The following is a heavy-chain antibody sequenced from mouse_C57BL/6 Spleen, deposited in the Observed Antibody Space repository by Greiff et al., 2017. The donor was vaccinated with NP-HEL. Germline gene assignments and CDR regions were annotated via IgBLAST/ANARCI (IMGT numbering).Heavy chain of an antibody. CDR3: ARSDSSGYGYFDY. CDR2: IDPSDSYT. CDR1: GYTFTSYW. J-gene: IGHJ2*01. D-gene: IGHD3-2*02. Sequence: VQLQQPGAELVKPGASVKLSCKASGYTFTSYWMQWVKQRPGQGLEWIGEIDPSDSYTNYNQKFKGKATLTVETSSSTAYMQLSSLTSEDSAVYYCARSDSSGYGYFDYWGQGTTLTVSS. V-gene: IGHV1-50*01.